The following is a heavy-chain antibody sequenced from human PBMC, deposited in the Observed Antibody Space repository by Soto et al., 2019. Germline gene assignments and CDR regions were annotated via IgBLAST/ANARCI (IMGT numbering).Heavy chain of an antibody. D-gene: IGHD2-2*01. J-gene: IGHJ5*02. CDR3: ARDFAVGTSRGWFDP. V-gene: IGHV4-59*01. CDR1: GGSISSYY. Sequence: SETLSLTCTVSGGSISSYYWSWIRQPPGKGLEWIGYIYYSGSTNYNPSLKSRVTIAVDTSKNQFYLKLSAVTAADTAVYYCARDFAVGTSRGWFDPWGQGTLVTVSS. CDR2: IYYSGST.